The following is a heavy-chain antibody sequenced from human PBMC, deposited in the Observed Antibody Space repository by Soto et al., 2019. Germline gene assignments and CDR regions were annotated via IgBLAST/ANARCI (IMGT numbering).Heavy chain of an antibody. Sequence: ASVKVSCKACGVTFSRYAISWVRQAPGQGLEWMGGIIPIFGTANYAQKFQGRVTITADKSTSTAYMELSSLRSEDTAVYYCARPSGGGFWSGYSYYYYGMDVWGQGTTVTVSS. CDR2: IIPIFGTA. D-gene: IGHD3-3*01. CDR3: ARPSGGGFWSGYSYYYYGMDV. J-gene: IGHJ6*02. V-gene: IGHV1-69*06. CDR1: GVTFSRYA.